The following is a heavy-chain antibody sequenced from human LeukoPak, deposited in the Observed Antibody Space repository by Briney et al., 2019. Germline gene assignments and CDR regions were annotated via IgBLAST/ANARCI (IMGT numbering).Heavy chain of an antibody. CDR2: IYYSGST. Sequence: SETLSLTCTVSGGSISSSSYYWGWIRQPPGKGLEWIGSIYYSGSTYYNPSLKSRVTISVDTSKNQFSLKLSSVTAADTAVYYCASHVRVLEKYCSGGSGYSGAFDIWGQGTMVTVSS. CDR1: GGSISSSSYY. V-gene: IGHV4-39*01. J-gene: IGHJ3*02. CDR3: ASHVRVLEKYCSGGSGYSGAFDI. D-gene: IGHD2-15*01.